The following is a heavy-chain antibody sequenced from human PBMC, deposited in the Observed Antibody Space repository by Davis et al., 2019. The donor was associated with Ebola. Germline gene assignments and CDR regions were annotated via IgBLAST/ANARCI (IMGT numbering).Heavy chain of an antibody. CDR1: GFTFSDYY. J-gene: IGHJ4*02. CDR3: ARDLSPWVGATRYYFDY. Sequence: GESLKISCAASGFTFSDYYMSWIRQAPGKGLEWVSYISSSGSTIYYADSVKGRFTISRDNAKNSLYLQMNSLRAEDTAVYYCARDLSPWVGATRYYFDYWGQGTLVTVSS. D-gene: IGHD1-26*01. V-gene: IGHV3-11*01. CDR2: ISSSGSTI.